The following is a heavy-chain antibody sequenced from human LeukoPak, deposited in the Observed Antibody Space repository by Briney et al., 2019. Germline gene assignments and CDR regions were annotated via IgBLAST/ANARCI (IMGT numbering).Heavy chain of an antibody. V-gene: IGHV1-2*02. Sequence: ASVKVSCKASGYTFTAYYMHWVRQAPGQGLEWMGWINPNSGGTNYAQKFQGRVTMTRDTSISTAYLELSRLRSDDTAVYYCSRGPPLIMGTTAYEDYWGQGTLVTVSS. CDR3: SRGPPLIMGTTAYEDY. J-gene: IGHJ4*02. CDR1: GYTFTAYY. D-gene: IGHD1-26*01. CDR2: INPNSGGT.